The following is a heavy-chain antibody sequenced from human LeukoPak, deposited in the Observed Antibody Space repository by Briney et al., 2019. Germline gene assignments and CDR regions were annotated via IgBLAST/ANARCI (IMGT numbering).Heavy chain of an antibody. CDR2: IYYTGST. CDR1: GGSISSGDYY. Sequence: SQTLSLTCTVSGGSISSGDYYWSWIRQPPGKGLEWIGYIYYTGSTYYNPSLRNRVSMSVDTSKNQFSLKLSSVTAADTAVYYCARGPILSPHFDYWGQGTLVTVSS. J-gene: IGHJ4*02. V-gene: IGHV4-30-4*01. CDR3: ARGPILSPHFDY.